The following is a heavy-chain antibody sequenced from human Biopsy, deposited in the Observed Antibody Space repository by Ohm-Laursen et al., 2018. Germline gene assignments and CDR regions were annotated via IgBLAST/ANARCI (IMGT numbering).Heavy chain of an antibody. Sequence: PSDTLSLTWSVSGGSTNDYFWSWIRQPAGETLEWIGRIYSSGGSSYNPSLKSRISMSMDTSNNQFSLTLTSVTAADTAVYHCARTPGKAVAGRFLDLWGRGTLVTVSS. CDR2: IYSSGGS. D-gene: IGHD6-19*01. V-gene: IGHV4-4*07. J-gene: IGHJ2*01. CDR1: GGSTNDYF. CDR3: ARTPGKAVAGRFLDL.